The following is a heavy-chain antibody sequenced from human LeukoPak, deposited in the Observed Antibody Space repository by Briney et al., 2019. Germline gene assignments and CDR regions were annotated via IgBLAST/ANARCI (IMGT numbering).Heavy chain of an antibody. J-gene: IGHJ4*02. D-gene: IGHD6-19*01. Sequence: SETLSLTCTVSGGSISSGGYYWSWIRQHPGKGLEWIGYIYYSGSTYYNPSLKSRVTISVDTSKNQFSLKLSSVTAADTAVYYCARQAGAIGWYYSDYWGQGTLVTVSS. CDR3: ARQAGAIGWYYSDY. V-gene: IGHV4-31*03. CDR1: GGSISSGGYY. CDR2: IYYSGST.